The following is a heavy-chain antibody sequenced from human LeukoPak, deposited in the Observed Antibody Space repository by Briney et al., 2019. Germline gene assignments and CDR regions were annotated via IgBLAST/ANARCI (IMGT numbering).Heavy chain of an antibody. J-gene: IGHJ6*02. Sequence: PGGSLRLSCAASGFTFSSYAMHWVRQAPGKGLEWVAVISYDGSNKYYADSVKGRFTISRDNSKNTLYLQMNSLRAEDTAVYYCARVRNWNYVRYYYHGMDVWGQGTTVTVSS. CDR1: GFTFSSYA. CDR2: ISYDGSNK. V-gene: IGHV3-30-3*01. D-gene: IGHD1-7*01. CDR3: ARVRNWNYVRYYYHGMDV.